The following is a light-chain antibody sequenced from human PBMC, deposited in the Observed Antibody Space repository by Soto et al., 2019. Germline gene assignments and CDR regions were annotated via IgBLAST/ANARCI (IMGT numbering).Light chain of an antibody. J-gene: IGLJ2*01. CDR1: SSDVGGYKY. V-gene: IGLV2-14*01. CDR2: VVS. CDR3: SSYSSSRDVF. Sequence: QSALTQPASVSGSPGQSITISCTGTSSDVGGYKYVSWYQHHPGKAPKLMIYVVSNRPSGVSNRFSGSKSGNTASLTISGLQAEDEADYYCSSYSSSRDVFFGGGTKVTVL.